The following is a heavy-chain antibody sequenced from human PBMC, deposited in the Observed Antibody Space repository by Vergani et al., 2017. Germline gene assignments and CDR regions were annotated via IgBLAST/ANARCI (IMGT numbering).Heavy chain of an antibody. CDR3: AREGAEGATTGFYYYYGMDV. Sequence: EVQLVESGGGLVKPGGSLRLSCAASGFTFSSYSMNWVRQAPGKGLEWVSSISSSSSYIYYADSVKGRFTISRDNAKNSLYLQMNSLRAEDTAVYYCAREGAEGATTGFYYYYGMDVWGQGP. V-gene: IGHV3-21*04. CDR1: GFTFSSYS. CDR2: ISSSSSYI. J-gene: IGHJ6*02. D-gene: IGHD1-26*01.